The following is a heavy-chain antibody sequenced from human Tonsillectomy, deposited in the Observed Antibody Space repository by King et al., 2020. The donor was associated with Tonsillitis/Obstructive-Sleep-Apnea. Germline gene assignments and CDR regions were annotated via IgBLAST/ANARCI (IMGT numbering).Heavy chain of an antibody. CDR2: ISSISSTL. V-gene: IGHV3-48*02. J-gene: IGHJ5*02. CDR1: GFTFSSDS. CDR3: ARGGYYYDSSPP. Sequence: VQLVESGGGLVQPVGSLRLSCASSGFTFSSDSMNWVRQAPGKGLEWVSYISSISSTLYYADSVKGRFTISRDNAKNSLYLQMNSLRDEDTAVYYCARGGYYYDSSPPWGQGTLVTVSS. D-gene: IGHD3-22*01.